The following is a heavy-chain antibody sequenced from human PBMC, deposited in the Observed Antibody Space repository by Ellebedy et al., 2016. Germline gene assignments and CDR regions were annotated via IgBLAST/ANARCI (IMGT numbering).Heavy chain of an antibody. V-gene: IGHV3-53*01. CDR1: GFTVSTNY. D-gene: IGHD5-12*01. J-gene: IGHJ5*02. CDR2: IFSDGNT. CDR3: ARGLSGYGDTGGFSNWFDP. Sequence: GGSLRLSCAASGFTVSTNYMKWVRQAPGKGLEWVSAIFSDGNTYYADSVKGRFTISRDNAKDSLYLQINSLRAEDTAVYYCARGLSGYGDTGGFSNWFDPWGQGTLVTVSS.